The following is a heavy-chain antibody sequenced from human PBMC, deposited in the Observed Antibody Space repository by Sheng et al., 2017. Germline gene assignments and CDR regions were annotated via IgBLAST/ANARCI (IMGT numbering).Heavy chain of an antibody. CDR2: SPIVGPP. CDR3: ARQDYGDNYHYYYMDV. J-gene: IGHJ6*03. V-gene: IGHV4-39*01. D-gene: IGHD4-17*01. Sequence: QVQLQESGPGLVRPSETLSLFCTVSGGSVSSRFFSGTGSASPQGRDWSGLEVSPIVGPPITTPPSLQSRVSISVXTSENKFSLKMSSVTDADTAVYYCARQDYGDNYHYYYMDVWGRGTTVIVSS. CDR1: GGSVSSRFFS.